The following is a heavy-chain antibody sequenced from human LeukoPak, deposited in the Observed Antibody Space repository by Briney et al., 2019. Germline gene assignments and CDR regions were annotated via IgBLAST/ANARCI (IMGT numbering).Heavy chain of an antibody. CDR2: IYYSGST. J-gene: IGHJ4*02. V-gene: IGHV4-39*07. CDR1: GGSISSSSYY. D-gene: IGHD3-22*01. CDR3: ARELTDYYDNRRYFDY. Sequence: SETLSLTCTVSGGSISSSSYYWGWIRQPPGKGLEWIGSIYYSGSTNYNPSLKSRVTISVDTSKNQFSLKLSSVTAADTAVYYCARELTDYYDNRRYFDYWGQGTLVTVSS.